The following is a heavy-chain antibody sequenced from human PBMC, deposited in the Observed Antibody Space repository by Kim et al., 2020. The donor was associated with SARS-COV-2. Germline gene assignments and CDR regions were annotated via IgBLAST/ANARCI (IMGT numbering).Heavy chain of an antibody. J-gene: IGHJ4*02. CDR1: GFTFSSYS. CDR3: ARDPYCSSTSCSR. V-gene: IGHV3-21*01. D-gene: IGHD2-2*01. Sequence: GGSLRLSCAASGFTFSSYSMNWVRQAPGKGLEWVSSISSSSSYIYYADSVKGRFTISRDNAKNSLYLQMNSLRAEDTAVYYCARDPYCSSTSCSRWGQGTLVTVSS. CDR2: ISSSSSYI.